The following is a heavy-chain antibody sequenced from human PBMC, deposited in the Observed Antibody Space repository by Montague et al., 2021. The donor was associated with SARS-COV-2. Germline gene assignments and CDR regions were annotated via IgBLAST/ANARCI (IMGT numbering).Heavy chain of an antibody. CDR1: GASVTSGNFY. CDR3: ARSRADVHSRPGFDY. Sequence: SETLSLTCTVSGASVTSGNFYWSWIRQPPGKGLEWIGYMYYTGHTNYNPSLESRVTMPVDPSKNQFSLTLTSVTAADTAVYYCARSRADVHSRPGFDYWGQGALVTVSS. CDR2: MYYTGHT. J-gene: IGHJ4*02. V-gene: IGHV4-61*01. D-gene: IGHD6-6*01.